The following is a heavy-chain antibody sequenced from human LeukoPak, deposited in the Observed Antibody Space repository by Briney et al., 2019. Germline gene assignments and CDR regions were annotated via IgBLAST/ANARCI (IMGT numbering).Heavy chain of an antibody. CDR3: ARGRGYNAFDL. J-gene: IGHJ3*01. Sequence: SETLSLTCAVYGRSFSGYYWSWIRQPPGKGLDWIGEINHSGSTNYNPSLKSRGTISVDTSKNQFSPKLSSVTAADTAVYYCARGRGYNAFDLWGQGTMVTVSS. D-gene: IGHD5-18*01. CDR2: INHSGST. V-gene: IGHV4-34*01. CDR1: GRSFSGYY.